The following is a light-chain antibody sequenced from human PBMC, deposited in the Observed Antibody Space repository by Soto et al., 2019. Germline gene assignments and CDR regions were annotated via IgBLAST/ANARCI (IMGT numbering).Light chain of an antibody. CDR2: SAS. V-gene: IGKV3-15*01. J-gene: IGKJ1*01. Sequence: EIVMTQSPATLSVSPGERATLSCRASQSVRSNLAWYQQKPGQAPRLLFYSASTRATGIPARFSGSGSETEFTLTISSLQSEDFAVFYCHQYHNWPWTFGQGTKVDIK. CDR3: HQYHNWPWT. CDR1: QSVRSN.